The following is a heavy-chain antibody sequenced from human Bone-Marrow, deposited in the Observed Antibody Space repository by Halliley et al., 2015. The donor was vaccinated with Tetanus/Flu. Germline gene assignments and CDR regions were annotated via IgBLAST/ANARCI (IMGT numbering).Heavy chain of an antibody. CDR1: GGSLSSGSHY. CDR3: VRDLAAAATNFYHDELDV. Sequence: GLVKPSETLSLTCTVSGGSLSSGSHYWGWIRQPPGKGLEWIGSIHYSGSTYYNPSLKSRVSISLDMSKSQFSLKFTSVTAADTAVYFCVRDLAAAATNFYHDELDVWGQGTMVTVSS. CDR2: IHYSGST. V-gene: IGHV4-39*07. J-gene: IGHJ6*02. D-gene: IGHD6-25*01.